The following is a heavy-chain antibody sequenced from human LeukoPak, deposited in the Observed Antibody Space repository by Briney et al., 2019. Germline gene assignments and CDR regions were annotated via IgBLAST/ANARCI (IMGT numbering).Heavy chain of an antibody. CDR2: IYTSGST. CDR1: GGSISSYY. J-gene: IGHJ4*02. V-gene: IGHV4-4*08. CDR3: AREDIAYCGGDCYAFDY. Sequence: PSETLSLTCTVSGGSISSYYWSWIRQPPGKGLEWIGRIYTSGSTNYNPSLKSRVTISVDTSKNQFSLKLSSVTAADTAVYYCAREDIAYCGGDCYAFDYWGQGTLVTVSS. D-gene: IGHD2-21*01.